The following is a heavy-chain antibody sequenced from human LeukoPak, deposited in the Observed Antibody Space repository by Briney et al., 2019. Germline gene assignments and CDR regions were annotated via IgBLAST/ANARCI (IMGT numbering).Heavy chain of an antibody. J-gene: IGHJ4*02. Sequence: ASVKVSCKASGYTFTSYDINWVRQATGQGLEWMGWMNPNSGNTGYAQKFQGRVTMTRNTSISTAYMELSSLRSEDTAVYYCARVSYYYDSSGYYLWGYYYFDYWGQGTLVTVSS. CDR2: MNPNSGNT. D-gene: IGHD3-22*01. CDR1: GYTFTSYD. V-gene: IGHV1-8*01. CDR3: ARVSYYYDSSGYYLWGYYYFDY.